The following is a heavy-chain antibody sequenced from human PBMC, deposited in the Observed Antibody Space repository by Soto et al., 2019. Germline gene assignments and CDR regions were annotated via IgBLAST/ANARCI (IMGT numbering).Heavy chain of an antibody. CDR1: GGSISRGSYY. V-gene: IGHV4-30-4*01. Sequence: SETLSLTCSVSGGSISRGSYYWSWIRQPPRKGLQWIGNSYYGANTYHKPSLNSRLIIARDTSTNRFSLKVGSVTAADTAVYYCASSSLHGRYGWGQGTTVTVSS. D-gene: IGHD1-26*01. CDR2: SYYGANT. CDR3: ASSSLHGRYG. J-gene: IGHJ6*02.